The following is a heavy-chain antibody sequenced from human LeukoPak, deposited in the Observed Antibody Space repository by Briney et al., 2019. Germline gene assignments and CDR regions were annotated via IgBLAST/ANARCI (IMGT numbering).Heavy chain of an antibody. V-gene: IGHV1-69*04. D-gene: IGHD3-22*01. CDR2: IIPILGIA. CDR3: ARGVTYYYDSSGYYWAWFDP. Sequence: SVKVSCTASGGTFSSCAISWVRQAPGQGLAWMGRIIPILGIANYAQKFQGRVTITADKSTSTAYMELSGLRSEDTAVYYCARGVTYYYDSSGYYWAWFDPWGQGTLVTVSS. CDR1: GGTFSSCA. J-gene: IGHJ5*02.